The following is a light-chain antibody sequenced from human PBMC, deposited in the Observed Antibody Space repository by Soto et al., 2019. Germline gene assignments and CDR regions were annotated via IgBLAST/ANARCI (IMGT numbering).Light chain of an antibody. CDR2: GAS. J-gene: IGKJ1*01. CDR1: QSVSSN. CDR3: HQYNNWPPWT. V-gene: IGKV3-15*01. Sequence: EIVLTQSPGTLSLSPGERATLSCRASQSVSSNLAWYQQKPGQAPRLLIYGASTRATGIPARFSGSGSGTEFTLTISGLQSEDFAVYYCHQYNNWPPWTFGPGTKVDIK.